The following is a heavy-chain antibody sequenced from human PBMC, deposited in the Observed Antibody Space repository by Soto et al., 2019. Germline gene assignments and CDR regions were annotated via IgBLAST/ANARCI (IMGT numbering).Heavy chain of an antibody. CDR1: GGSXXXXXXX. D-gene: IGHD3-22*01. Sequence: QVXLQXXXPGLVKPSQTLSLTXXVSGGSXXXXXXXXXWIRQHPGKGLEWIGYIYYSGSTYYNPSLKSRVTISVDTSKNQXXLKLXSVTAADTAVYYCARDQPSHDSSGYFDYWGQGTLVTVSS. J-gene: IGHJ4*02. CDR2: IYYSGST. V-gene: IGHV4-31*03. CDR3: ARDQPSHDSSGYFDY.